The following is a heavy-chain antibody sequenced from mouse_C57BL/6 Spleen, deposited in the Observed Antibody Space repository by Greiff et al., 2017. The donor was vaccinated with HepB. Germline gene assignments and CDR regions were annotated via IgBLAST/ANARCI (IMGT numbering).Heavy chain of an antibody. CDR2: INPGSGGT. V-gene: IGHV1-54*01. CDR3: ARWDSSGPYAMDY. Sequence: VKLQESGAELVRPGTSVKVSCKASGYAFTNYLIEWVKQRPGQGLEWIGVINPGSGGTNYNEKFKGKATLTADKSSSTAYMQLSSLTSEDSAVYFCARWDSSGPYAMDYWGQGTSVTVSS. J-gene: IGHJ4*01. CDR1: GYAFTNYL. D-gene: IGHD3-2*02.